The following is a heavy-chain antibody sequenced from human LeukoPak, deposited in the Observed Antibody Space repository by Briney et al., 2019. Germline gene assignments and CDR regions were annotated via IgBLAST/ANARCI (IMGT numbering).Heavy chain of an antibody. V-gene: IGHV1-69*13. D-gene: IGHD6-19*01. Sequence: ASVKVSCKASGYTFTSYAISWVRQAPGQGLEWMGGIIPIFGTANYAQKFQGRVTITADESTSTAYMELSSLRSEDTAVYYCAREGGIAVAGTGYNWFDPWGQGTLVTVSS. CDR2: IIPIFGTA. CDR3: AREGGIAVAGTGYNWFDP. J-gene: IGHJ5*02. CDR1: GYTFTSYA.